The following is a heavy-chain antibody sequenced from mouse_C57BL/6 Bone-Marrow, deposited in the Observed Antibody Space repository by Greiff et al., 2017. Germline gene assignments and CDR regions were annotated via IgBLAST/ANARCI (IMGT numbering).Heavy chain of an antibody. V-gene: IGHV14-3*01. CDR2: IDPANGNT. J-gene: IGHJ4*01. D-gene: IGHD1-1*01. CDR1: GFNIKNTY. CDR3: ARWFYYYGSSFPYAMDY. Sequence: EVQLQESVAELVRPGASVKLSCTASGFNIKNTYMHWVKQRPEQGLEWIGRIDPANGNTKYAPKFQGKATIPADTSSNTAYLQLSSLTSEDTAIYYCARWFYYYGSSFPYAMDYWGQGTSVTVSS.